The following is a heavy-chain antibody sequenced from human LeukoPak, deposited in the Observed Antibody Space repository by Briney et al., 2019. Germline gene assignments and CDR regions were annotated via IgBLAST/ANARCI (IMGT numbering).Heavy chain of an antibody. CDR2: IYPGDSET. CDR3: ARRHCDILTGPDY. CDR1: GYSFTSYW. Sequence: GESLKISCKGSGYSFTSYWIGWVRQMPVKGLEWMGIIYPGDSETRYSPSFQGQVTISADESISTAYLQWSSLKASDTAIYYCARRHCDILTGPDYWGQGTLVTVSS. V-gene: IGHV5-51*01. D-gene: IGHD3-9*01. J-gene: IGHJ4*02.